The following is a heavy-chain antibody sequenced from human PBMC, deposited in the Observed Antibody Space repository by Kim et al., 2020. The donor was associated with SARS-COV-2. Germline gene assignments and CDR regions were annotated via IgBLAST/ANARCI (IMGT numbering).Heavy chain of an antibody. Sequence: GGSLRLSCAASGFTFSSYWMSWVRQAPGKGLEWVANIKQDGSEKYYVDSVKGRFTISRDNAKNSLYLQMNSLRAEDTAVYYCASWDRYYYYGMDVWGQGTTVTVSS. V-gene: IGHV3-7*01. CDR1: GFTFSSYW. J-gene: IGHJ6*02. D-gene: IGHD1-26*01. CDR2: IKQDGSEK. CDR3: ASWDRYYYYGMDV.